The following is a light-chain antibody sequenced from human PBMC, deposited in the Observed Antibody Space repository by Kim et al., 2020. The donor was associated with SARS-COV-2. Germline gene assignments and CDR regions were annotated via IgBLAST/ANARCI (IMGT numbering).Light chain of an antibody. CDR2: GAS. J-gene: IGKJ5*01. CDR3: LQHNSYPIT. V-gene: IGKV1-17*01. CDR1: QDIRND. Sequence: ASVADRVTITCRASQDIRNDLGWYQQSPGRAPKRLIYGASSLQSGVPSRFSGSGSGTEFTLTISSLQPEDFATYFCLQHNSYPITFGQGTRLEIK.